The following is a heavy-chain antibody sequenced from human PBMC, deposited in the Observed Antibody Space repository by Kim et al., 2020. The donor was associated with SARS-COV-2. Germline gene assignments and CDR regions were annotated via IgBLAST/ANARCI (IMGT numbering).Heavy chain of an antibody. CDR3: AQVEMAS. CDR2: INYSGNT. CDR1: GGSISSSSYY. J-gene: IGHJ5*02. Sequence: SETLSLTCTVSGGSISSSSYYWGWIRQPPGKGLEWIGSINYSGNTYYNPSLKSRVTISVDTSKNQFSLKLSSVTAADTAVYYCAQVEMASWGQGTLVTVSS. D-gene: IGHD2-15*01. V-gene: IGHV4-39*01.